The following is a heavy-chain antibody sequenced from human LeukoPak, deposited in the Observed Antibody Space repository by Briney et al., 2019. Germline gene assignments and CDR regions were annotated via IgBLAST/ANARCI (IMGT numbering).Heavy chain of an antibody. CDR3: ARLGRRSGNFYMDV. Sequence: SETLSLTWTVSGGSVSNYCWGWIRQSAGKGLEWVGYIYYTETSYNPSLKSPVTISVDTSQNHFSLKLSSVTAADMAVYYCARLGRRSGNFYMDVWGKGTTVTLSS. D-gene: IGHD3-10*01. CDR1: GGSVSNYC. CDR2: IYYTET. V-gene: IGHV4-59*02. J-gene: IGHJ6*03.